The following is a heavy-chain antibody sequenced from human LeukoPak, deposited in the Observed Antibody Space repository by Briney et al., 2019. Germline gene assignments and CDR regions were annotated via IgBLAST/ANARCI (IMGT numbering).Heavy chain of an antibody. J-gene: IGHJ4*02. CDR1: GYTFTSYG. Sequence: ASVKVSCKASGYTFTSYGINWLRQAPGQGLEWMGWISPYNGNTNHVQKLQGRVTMTTDTSTSTVYLELRSLRSDGTAAYYCARESLGTTDSWGQGTLVAVSS. CDR3: ARESLGTTDS. D-gene: IGHD1-14*01. CDR2: ISPYNGNT. V-gene: IGHV1-18*01.